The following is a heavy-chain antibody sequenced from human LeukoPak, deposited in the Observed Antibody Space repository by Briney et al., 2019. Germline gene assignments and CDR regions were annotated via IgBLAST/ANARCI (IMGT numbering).Heavy chain of an antibody. CDR1: GGSVRSYY. CDR2: IYYSGST. D-gene: IGHD3-10*01. J-gene: IGHJ6*02. CDR3: ASGSGSYEYYYYGMDV. V-gene: IGHV4-59*02. Sequence: SETLSLTCTVSGGSVRSYYWTWIRQPPGMGLEWIGYIYYSGSTNYNPSLKSRVTISLDTSKNQFSLKLSSVTAADTAVYYCASGSGSYEYYYYGMDVWGQGTTVTVSS.